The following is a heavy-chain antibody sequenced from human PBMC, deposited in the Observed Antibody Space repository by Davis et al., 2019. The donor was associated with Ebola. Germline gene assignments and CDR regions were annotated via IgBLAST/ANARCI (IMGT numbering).Heavy chain of an antibody. CDR2: ISKDGRDT. V-gene: IGHV3-23*01. CDR3: AKVSGSFGY. J-gene: IGHJ4*02. CDR1: GFTFNQYA. D-gene: IGHD3-22*01. Sequence: GGSLRLSCAASGFTFNQYAMTWVRQAPGKGLEWVSTISKDGRDTNYADSVRGRFTISRDKSKNTLYLQMNSLRAEDTAVYYCAKVSGSFGYWGQGTLVTVSS.